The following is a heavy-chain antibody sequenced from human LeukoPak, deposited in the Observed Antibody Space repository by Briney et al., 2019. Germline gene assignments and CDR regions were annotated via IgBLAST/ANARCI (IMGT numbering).Heavy chain of an antibody. CDR1: GGSFSGYY. CDR2: INHSGST. V-gene: IGHV4-34*01. Sequence: SESLSLTCAVYGGSFSGYYWSWIRQPPGKGLEWIGEINHSGSTNYNPSLKSRVTISVDTSKNQFSLKLSSVTAADTAVYYCARGRYMDVWGKGTTVTVSS. CDR3: ARGRYMDV. J-gene: IGHJ6*03.